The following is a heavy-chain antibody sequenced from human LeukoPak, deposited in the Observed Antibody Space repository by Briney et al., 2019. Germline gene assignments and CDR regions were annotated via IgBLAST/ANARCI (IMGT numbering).Heavy chain of an antibody. CDR3: ARDVGFYYYDSSGFYFDY. V-gene: IGHV1-46*01. CDR2: INPSGGST. CDR1: GYTFTSYY. D-gene: IGHD3-22*01. Sequence: PGASVKVSCKASGYTFTSYYMHWVRQAPGQGLEWMGIINPSGGSTSYAQKFQGRVTMTTDTSTSTAYMELRSLRSDDTAVYYCARDVGFYYYDSSGFYFDYWGQGTLVTVSS. J-gene: IGHJ4*02.